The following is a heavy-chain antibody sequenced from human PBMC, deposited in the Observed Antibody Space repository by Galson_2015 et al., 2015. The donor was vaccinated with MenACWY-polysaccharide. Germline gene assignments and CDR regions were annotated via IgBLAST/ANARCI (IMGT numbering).Heavy chain of an antibody. D-gene: IGHD3-16*01. V-gene: IGHV3-23*05. CDR1: GFTFSNYV. CDR3: AKGGREVDNWLDP. CDR2: ISDSGSST. J-gene: IGHJ5*02. Sequence: SLRLSCAASGFTFSNYVMSWVRQAPGRGLEWVSSISDSGSSTYYVDSVKGRFTISRDNSKNTLFLQMNSLRADDTAVYYCAKGGREVDNWLDPWGQGALVTVSS.